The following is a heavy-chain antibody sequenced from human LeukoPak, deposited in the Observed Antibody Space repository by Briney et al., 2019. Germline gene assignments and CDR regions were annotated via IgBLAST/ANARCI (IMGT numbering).Heavy chain of an antibody. CDR2: INPSDGST. D-gene: IGHD6-19*01. V-gene: IGHV1-46*01. Sequence: ASVKVSCTASGYTFTSYYMHWVRQAPGQGLEWMGIINPSDGSTNYAQKFQGRVTMTRDTSTSTVYMELSSLRSEDTAVYYCTRVRSSGWFIGGEFDYWGQGTLVTVSS. CDR1: GYTFTSYY. J-gene: IGHJ4*02. CDR3: TRVRSSGWFIGGEFDY.